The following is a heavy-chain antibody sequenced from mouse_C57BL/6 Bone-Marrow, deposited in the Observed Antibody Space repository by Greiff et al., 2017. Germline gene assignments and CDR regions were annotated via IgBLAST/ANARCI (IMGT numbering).Heavy chain of an antibody. V-gene: IGHV1-26*01. CDR1: GYTFTDYY. CDR2: INPNNGGT. Sequence: EVQLQQSGPELVKPGASVKISCKASGYTFTDYYMNWVKQSHGKSLEWIGDINPNNGGTSYNQKFKGKATLTVDKSSSTAYMELRSLTSEDSAVYYCARLAWFADGGQGTLVTVSA. CDR3: ARLAWFAD. J-gene: IGHJ3*01.